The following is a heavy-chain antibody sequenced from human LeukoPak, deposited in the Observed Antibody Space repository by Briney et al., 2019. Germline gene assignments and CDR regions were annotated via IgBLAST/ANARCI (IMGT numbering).Heavy chain of an antibody. J-gene: IGHJ4*02. CDR3: PRDDVGYFDY. CDR1: GFTFSSYS. CDR2: ISSSSGTM. Sequence: GGSLRLSCAASGFTFSSYSLNWVRQAPGKGLEWVSYISSSSGTMYYADPVKGRLTIYRASAKNCLYLQMNILGLRDTASCYVPRDDVGYFDYWGQGTVVGVCS. D-gene: IGHD1-26*01. V-gene: IGHV3-48*01.